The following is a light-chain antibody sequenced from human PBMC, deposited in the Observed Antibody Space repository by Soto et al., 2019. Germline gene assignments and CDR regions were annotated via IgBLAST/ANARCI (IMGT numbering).Light chain of an antibody. CDR2: GVS. CDR1: QGINHY. Sequence: DIQMTQSPYAMSASVGDRVTITCRASQGINHYLAWFQQKPGKVPKRLIYGVSTLQSGVPSRFSGSGSGTEFTLTISSLQPEDSATYYCLQHNSYPLTFGGGTKVDIK. CDR3: LQHNSYPLT. J-gene: IGKJ4*01. V-gene: IGKV1-17*03.